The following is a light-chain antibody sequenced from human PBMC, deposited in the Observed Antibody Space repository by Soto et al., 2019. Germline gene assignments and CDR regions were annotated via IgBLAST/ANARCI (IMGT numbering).Light chain of an antibody. CDR1: QSISSW. CDR3: HSRA. CDR2: DAS. V-gene: IGKV1-5*01. J-gene: IGKJ5*01. Sequence: DIQMTQSPSTLSASVGDRVTITCRASQSISSWLAWYQQKPGKAPKILIYDASSLESGVPSRFSGSGSGTDFTLTISRLQPDDFATYFCHSRAFGQGTRLEIK.